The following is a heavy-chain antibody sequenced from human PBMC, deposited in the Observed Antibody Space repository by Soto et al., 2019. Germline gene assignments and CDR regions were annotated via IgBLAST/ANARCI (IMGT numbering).Heavy chain of an antibody. Sequence: QVQLVQSGAEVKKPGSSVKVSCKASGGTFSSYAISWVRQAPGQGLEWMGGIIPIFGSANYAQKFQGRVTITADESTSTVYMEVSSLRSEDTAVYYCVRDEYDELPGYWALRYYFVYWGQGTLVTVSS. D-gene: IGHD3-9*01. J-gene: IGHJ4*02. CDR3: VRDEYDELPGYWALRYYFVY. CDR1: GGTFSSYA. CDR2: IIPIFGSA. V-gene: IGHV1-69*01.